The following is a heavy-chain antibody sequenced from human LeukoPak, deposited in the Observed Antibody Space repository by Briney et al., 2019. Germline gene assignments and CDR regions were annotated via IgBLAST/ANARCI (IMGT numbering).Heavy chain of an antibody. V-gene: IGHV4-31*03. CDR3: ARDHYYGSGDDYYYYYGMDV. CDR1: GGSISSGGYY. D-gene: IGHD3-10*01. CDR2: IYYSGST. J-gene: IGHJ6*04. Sequence: SETLSLTCTVSGGSISSGGYYWSWIRQHPGKGLEWIGYIYYSGSTYYNPSLKSRVTISVDTSKNQFSLKLSSVTAADTAVYYCARDHYYGSGDDYYYYYGMDVWGKGTTVTVSS.